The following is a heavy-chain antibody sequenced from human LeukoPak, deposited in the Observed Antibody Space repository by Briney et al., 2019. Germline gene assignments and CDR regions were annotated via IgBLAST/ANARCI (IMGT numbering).Heavy chain of an antibody. CDR1: GGSFSGYY. D-gene: IGHD3-10*01. J-gene: IGHJ4*02. CDR3: ARGSRYYYGSAIFDY. V-gene: IGHV4-34*01. Sequence: SETLSLTCAVYGGSFSGYYWSWIRQPPGKGLEWIGEINHSGSTNYNACRKSRVTISVDTSKNQFSLKLSSVTAADTAVYYCARGSRYYYGSAIFDYWGQGTLVTVSS. CDR2: INHSGST.